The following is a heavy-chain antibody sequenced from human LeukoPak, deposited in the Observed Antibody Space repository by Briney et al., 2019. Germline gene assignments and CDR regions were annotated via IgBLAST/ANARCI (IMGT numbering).Heavy chain of an antibody. Sequence: GASVKVSCKASGYTFTGYYMHWVRQATGQGPEWMGWMNPNSGNTDYAQRFQGRVTITADKSTSTAYMELSSLRSEDTAVYYCARERGGSYYEEIDKWGQGTLVTVSS. V-gene: IGHV1-8*03. CDR3: ARERGGSYYEEIDK. CDR1: GYTFTGYY. CDR2: MNPNSGNT. J-gene: IGHJ4*02. D-gene: IGHD1-26*01.